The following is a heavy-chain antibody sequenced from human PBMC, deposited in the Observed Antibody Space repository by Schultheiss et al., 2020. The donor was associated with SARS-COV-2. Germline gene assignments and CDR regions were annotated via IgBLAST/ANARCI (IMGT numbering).Heavy chain of an antibody. D-gene: IGHD3-22*01. J-gene: IGHJ6*02. CDR2: INPNSGGT. V-gene: IGHV1-2*02. CDR1: GYTFTGYY. Sequence: ASVKVSCKASGYTFTGYYMHWVRQAPGQGLEWMGWINPNSGGTNYAQNFQGRVTMTRDTSISTAYMELSRLRSDDTAVYYCASGGDSSGSIYYYGMDVWGQGTTVTVSS. CDR3: ASGGDSSGSIYYYGMDV.